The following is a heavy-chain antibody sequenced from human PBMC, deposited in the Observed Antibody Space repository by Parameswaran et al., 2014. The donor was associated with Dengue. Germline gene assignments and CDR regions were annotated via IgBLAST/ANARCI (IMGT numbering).Heavy chain of an antibody. J-gene: IGHJ5*02. V-gene: IGHV3-7*01. CDR2: IKQDGSEK. CDR3: ARYRRPTGTSFISWFDP. Sequence: VRQAPGKGLEWVANIKQDGSEKYYVDSVKGRFTISRDNAKNSLYLQMNSLRAEDTAVYYCARYRRPTGTSFISWFDPWGQGTLVTVSS. D-gene: IGHD1-1*01.